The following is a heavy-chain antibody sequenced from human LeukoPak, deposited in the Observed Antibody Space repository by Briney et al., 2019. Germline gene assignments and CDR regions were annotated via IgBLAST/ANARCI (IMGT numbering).Heavy chain of an antibody. J-gene: IGHJ4*02. D-gene: IGHD6-13*01. CDR1: GFTFSGSA. CDR3: TRSSAAAAGLDY. Sequence: GGSLRLSCAASGFTFSGSAMHWVRQASGKGLEWVGRIRSKANSYATAYAASVKGRFTISRDDSKNTAYLQMNSLKTEDTAAYYCTRSSAAAAGLDYWGQGTLVTVSS. CDR2: IRSKANSYAT. V-gene: IGHV3-73*01.